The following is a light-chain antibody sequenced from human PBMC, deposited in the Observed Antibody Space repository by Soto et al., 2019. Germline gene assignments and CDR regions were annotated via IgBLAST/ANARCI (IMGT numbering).Light chain of an antibody. V-gene: IGKV1-5*03. CDR1: QSVSNW. CDR3: HHYDVYPYT. CDR2: QAS. J-gene: IGKJ2*01. Sequence: DIQMTQSPSTLSASVGDRVTITCRASQSVSNWLAWYQKKPGQAPKLLIFQASTLETGVPSRFSGSGSWTEFTLSISGLQPDDFANYYCHHYDVYPYTFGPGTKLEI.